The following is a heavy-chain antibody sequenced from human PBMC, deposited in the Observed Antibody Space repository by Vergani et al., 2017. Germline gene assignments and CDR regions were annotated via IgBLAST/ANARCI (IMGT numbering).Heavy chain of an antibody. CDR3: ARDRYGDYAYYFYYGMDV. J-gene: IGHJ6*02. CDR2: IYSGDET. Sequence: ELQLVESGGGLVQPGGSLRLSCAASGSTVSGNYMTWVRQAPGKGLEWVSHIYSGDETYYKDSVKGRFTISRDNAKNSLYLQMNSLRAEDTAVYYCARDRYGDYAYYFYYGMDVWGQGTTVTVSS. CDR1: GSTVSGNY. D-gene: IGHD4-17*01. V-gene: IGHV3-66*01.